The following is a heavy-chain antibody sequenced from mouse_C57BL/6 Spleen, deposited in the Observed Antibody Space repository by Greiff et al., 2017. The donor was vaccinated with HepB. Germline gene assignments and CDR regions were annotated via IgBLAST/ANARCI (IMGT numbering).Heavy chain of an antibody. D-gene: IGHD3-3*01. J-gene: IGHJ2*01. CDR3: ARGVGQGNYFDE. CDR1: GFTFSDYL. CDR2: ISSGSCTL. Sequence: EVKLMESGGRLVKPGGSLKLPCAASGFTFSDYLIHWVRQAPEQGLEWVAYISSGSCTLYYADTVKGRFTISSDNAKNTLLLQMTSLRSEDTDMYYCARGVGQGNYFDEWGLGTTLAV. V-gene: IGHV5-17*01.